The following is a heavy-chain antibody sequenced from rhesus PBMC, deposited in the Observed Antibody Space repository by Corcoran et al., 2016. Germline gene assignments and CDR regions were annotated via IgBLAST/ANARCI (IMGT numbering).Heavy chain of an antibody. CDR3: ASFTATFYFDS. D-gene: IGHD5-12*01. CDR2: IGGTRDTT. Sequence: QVQLQESGPGLVKPSETLSLTCAVSGYSISSAYGWIWLRPPPGKGLEWVGFIGGTRDTTNYNPSLKSRVTVSKDTSKNQFSLKLSSVSAADTAVYYCASFTATFYFDSWGQGVLVTVSS. J-gene: IGHJ4*01. CDR1: GYSISSAYG. V-gene: IGHV4-127*01.